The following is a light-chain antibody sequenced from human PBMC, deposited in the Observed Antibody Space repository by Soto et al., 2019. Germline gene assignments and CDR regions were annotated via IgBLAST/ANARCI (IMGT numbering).Light chain of an antibody. CDR1: QSVLYRSNNKNY. CDR2: WAS. CDR3: QQYYSTPLT. J-gene: IGKJ4*01. V-gene: IGKV4-1*01. Sequence: DIVMTQSPDSLAVSLGERATINCKSSQSVLYRSNNKNYSAWYQHKPGQPPKLLIYWASTRESGVPDRFSGSGSGTDFTLTISSLQAEDVAVYYCQQYYSTPLTFGGGTKVDIK.